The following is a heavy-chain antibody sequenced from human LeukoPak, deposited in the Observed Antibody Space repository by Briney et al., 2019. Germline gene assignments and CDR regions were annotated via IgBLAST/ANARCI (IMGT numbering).Heavy chain of an antibody. D-gene: IGHD3-22*01. CDR1: GGSISSYY. CDR3: ARLGFYYDNSGYSWPHWFDP. CDR2: IYYSGST. V-gene: IGHV4-59*12. J-gene: IGHJ5*02. Sequence: PSETLSLTCTVSGGSISSYYWSWIRQPPGKGLEWIGYIYYSGSTNYNPSLKSRVTISVDTSKNQFSLKLTSVTAADTAMYFCARLGFYYDNSGYSWPHWFDPWGQGTLVTVSS.